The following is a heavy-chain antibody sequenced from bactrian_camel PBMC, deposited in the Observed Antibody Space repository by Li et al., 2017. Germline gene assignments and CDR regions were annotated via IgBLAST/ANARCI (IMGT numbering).Heavy chain of an antibody. CDR1: GFTFNNYGNW. CDR2: VMTRSGTT. D-gene: IGHD6*01. J-gene: IGHJ4*01. Sequence: QLVESGGGSVRTGGSLRLSCAASGFTFNNYGNWMYWVRQAPGKGLEWVSTVMTRSGTTDYSDFARGRFTISRDAAKNTVYLQINSLKLEDTAVYYCMSGPPPTVAAGHYNYWGQGTQVTVS. V-gene: IGHV3S25*01. CDR3: MSGPPPTVAAGHYNY.